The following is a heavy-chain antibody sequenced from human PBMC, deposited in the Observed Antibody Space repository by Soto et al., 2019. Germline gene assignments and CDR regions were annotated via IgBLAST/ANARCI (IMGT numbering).Heavy chain of an antibody. Sequence: QVQLVESGGGVVQPGRSLRLACSASGFTFHSFTMNWVRQSPGKGLEWVALISYDGTNEYYADSVKGRFTISRDNSKSTLYLQMNRLRTDDTAVYYCARDPREKTYYLDYWGQLTLFTVSS. CDR2: ISYDGTNE. CDR3: ARDPREKTYYLDY. V-gene: IGHV3-30-3*01. J-gene: IGHJ4*02. D-gene: IGHD1-26*01. CDR1: GFTFHSFT.